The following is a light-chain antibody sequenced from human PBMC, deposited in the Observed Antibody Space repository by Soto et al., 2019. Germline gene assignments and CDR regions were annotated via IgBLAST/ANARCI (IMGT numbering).Light chain of an antibody. Sequence: SALTQPASVSGSPGQSITISCTGTSSDVGSYNLVSWYQQHPGKAPKLMIYEGSKRPSGVSNRFSGSKSGNTASLTLSGLQAEDEADYFCCSYAGSSWVFGGGTQLTVL. CDR1: SSDVGSYNL. CDR3: CSYAGSSWV. J-gene: IGLJ3*02. CDR2: EGS. V-gene: IGLV2-23*01.